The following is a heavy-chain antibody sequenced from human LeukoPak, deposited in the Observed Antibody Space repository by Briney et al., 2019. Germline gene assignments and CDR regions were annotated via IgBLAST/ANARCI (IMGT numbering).Heavy chain of an antibody. D-gene: IGHD6-13*01. CDR1: GYTFISYG. CDR2: INPSGGST. V-gene: IGHV1-18*01. J-gene: IGHJ5*02. Sequence: GASVKVSCKASGYTFISYGISWVRQAPGQGLEWMGIINPSGGSTNYAQKLQGRVTMTTDTSTSTAYMELRSLRSDDTAVYYCARVGQQQNGSPNWFDPWGQGTLVTVSS. CDR3: ARVGQQQNGSPNWFDP.